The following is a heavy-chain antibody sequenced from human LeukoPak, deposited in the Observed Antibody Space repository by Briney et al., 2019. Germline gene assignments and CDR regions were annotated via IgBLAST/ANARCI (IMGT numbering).Heavy chain of an antibody. J-gene: IGHJ6*02. D-gene: IGHD2-2*01. Sequence: GESLLISCQGSGYGFTTYWISWVRQMPGKGLEWMGRIDPSDSYTSYSPSFQGHVTTSADKSISTAYLQWSSLKASDTGMYYCARHPRYQQQPSTYYYYYGMDVWGQGTTVTASS. V-gene: IGHV5-10-1*01. CDR1: GYGFTTYW. CDR2: IDPSDSYT. CDR3: ARHPRYQQQPSTYYYYYGMDV.